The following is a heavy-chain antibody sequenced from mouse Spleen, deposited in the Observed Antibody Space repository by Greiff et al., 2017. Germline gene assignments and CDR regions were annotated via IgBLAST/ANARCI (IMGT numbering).Heavy chain of an antibody. CDR3: ARSLYDGFTMDY. Sequence: EVQGVESGGGLVKLGGSLKLSCAASGFTFSSYAMSWVRQTPEKRLEWVATISSGGGNTYYPDSVKGRFTISRDNAKNTLYLQMSSLKSEDTAMYYCARSLYDGFTMDYWGQGTSVTVSS. CDR1: GFTFSSYA. J-gene: IGHJ4*01. V-gene: IGHV5-9-3*01. D-gene: IGHD2-3*01. CDR2: ISSGGGNT.